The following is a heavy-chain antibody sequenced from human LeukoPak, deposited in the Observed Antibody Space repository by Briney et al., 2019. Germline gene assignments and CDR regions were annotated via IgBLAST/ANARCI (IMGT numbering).Heavy chain of an antibody. CDR3: AREAPDCGGDCYSGHFQH. D-gene: IGHD2-21*02. CDR2: IIPIFGIA. Sequence: SVKVSCKASGGTFSSYAMSWVRQAPGQGLEWMGRIIPIFGIANYAQKFQGRVTITADKSTSTAYMELSSLRSEDTAVYYCAREAPDCGGDCYSGHFQHWGQGTLVTVSS. V-gene: IGHV1-69*04. CDR1: GGTFSSYA. J-gene: IGHJ1*01.